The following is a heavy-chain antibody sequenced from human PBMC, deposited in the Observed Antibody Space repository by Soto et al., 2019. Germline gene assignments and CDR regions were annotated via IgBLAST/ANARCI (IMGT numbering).Heavy chain of an antibody. CDR1: GYSITTYA. Sequence: QVQLVQSGAVEKKPGASVKLSCKASGYSITTYAMHWVRQVPGQRLEWMGWINAGNGNTKYSQTFQGRVTMTRDTVANIVYMELTSLSSEDTAVYYCARDRDTVLLTAAVRRGGFDPWGQGTLVTVSS. V-gene: IGHV1-3*05. D-gene: IGHD2-2*01. J-gene: IGHJ5*02. CDR2: INAGNGNT. CDR3: ARDRDTVLLTAAVRRGGFDP.